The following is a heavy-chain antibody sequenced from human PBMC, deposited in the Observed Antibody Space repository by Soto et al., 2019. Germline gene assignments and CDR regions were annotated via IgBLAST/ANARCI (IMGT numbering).Heavy chain of an antibody. CDR2: ISSNGGST. D-gene: IGHD1-26*01. J-gene: IGHJ6*02. CDR1: GFTFSSYA. Sequence: QPGGSLRLSCSASGFTFSSYAMHWVRQAPGKGLEYVSAISSNGGSTYYADSVKGRFTISRDNSKNTLYLQMSSLRAEDTAVYYCVKGSRTDPGYYYYGMDVWGHGTTVTVSS. V-gene: IGHV3-64D*08. CDR3: VKGSRTDPGYYYYGMDV.